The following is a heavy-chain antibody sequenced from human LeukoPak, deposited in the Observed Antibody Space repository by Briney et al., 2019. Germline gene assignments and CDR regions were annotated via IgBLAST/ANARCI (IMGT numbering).Heavy chain of an antibody. Sequence: SETLSLTCSVSGDSISTGGYYWTWIRQPPGKGLEWIGYIYYSGSTYLSPSLKSRLTISVDTSRGQLSLKLSSVSAADTAVYFCARIKKAEGFLIDSRGQGSLAIVSS. CDR1: GDSISTGGYY. J-gene: IGHJ4*02. CDR3: ARIKKAEGFLIDS. CDR2: IYYSGST. V-gene: IGHV4-31*03.